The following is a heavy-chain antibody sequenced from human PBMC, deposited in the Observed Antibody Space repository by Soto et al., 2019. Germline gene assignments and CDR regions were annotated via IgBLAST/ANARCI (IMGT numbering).Heavy chain of an antibody. CDR3: ARGYYDSLRAGGFDY. Sequence: QVQLVPSGAEVKKPGSSVKVSCKASGGTFSSYAISWVRQAPGQGLEWMGGIIPIFGTANYAQKLQGRVTITADESTSTAYMELSSLRSEDTDVYYWARGYYDSLRAGGFDYWGQGTLVTVSS. J-gene: IGHJ4*02. V-gene: IGHV1-69*01. CDR2: IIPIFGTA. CDR1: GGTFSSYA. D-gene: IGHD3-22*01.